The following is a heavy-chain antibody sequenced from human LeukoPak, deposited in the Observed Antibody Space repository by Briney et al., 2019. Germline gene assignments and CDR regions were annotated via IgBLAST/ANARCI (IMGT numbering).Heavy chain of an antibody. J-gene: IGHJ6*02. Sequence: SETLSLNCTVSGGSISSYYWSWIRQPPGKGLEWIGYIYYSGSTNYNPSLKSRVTISVDTSKNQFSLKLSSVTAADTALYYCARDKGGLGVWGQGTTVTVSS. V-gene: IGHV4-59*01. CDR3: ARDKGGLGV. CDR2: IYYSGST. CDR1: GGSISSYY.